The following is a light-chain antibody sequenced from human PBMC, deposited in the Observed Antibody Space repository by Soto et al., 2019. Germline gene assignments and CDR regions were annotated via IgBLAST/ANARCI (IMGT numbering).Light chain of an antibody. CDR1: NSYIGNYNI. CDR3: CSYAGSNVFV. V-gene: IGLV2-23*02. CDR2: EVT. Sequence: QSVLTQPAYVSGSPGQSITISCTGSNSYIGNYNIVSWYQQHPDKAPQLIIYEVTKRPSGVSNRFSGSKSGNTASLTISGLQAEDEGDYHCCSYAGSNVFVLGTGTKVTV. J-gene: IGLJ1*01.